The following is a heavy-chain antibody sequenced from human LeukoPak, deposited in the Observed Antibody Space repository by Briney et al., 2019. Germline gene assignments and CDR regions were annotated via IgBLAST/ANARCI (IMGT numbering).Heavy chain of an antibody. J-gene: IGHJ6*03. CDR2: IKQDGSGK. CDR3: ARDHHHRLWDDYYYYMDV. V-gene: IGHV3-7*01. CDR1: GFTFSNNW. D-gene: IGHD3-16*02. Sequence: PGGSLRLSCAASGFTFSNNWMSWVRQAPGKGLEWVANIKQDGSGKYYVDSVKGRFTISRDNAKNSLYLQMNSLRAEDTAVYYCARDHHHRLWDDYYYYMDVWGKGTTVTISS.